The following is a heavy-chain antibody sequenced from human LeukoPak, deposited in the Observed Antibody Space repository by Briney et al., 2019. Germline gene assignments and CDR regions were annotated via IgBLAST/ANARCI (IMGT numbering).Heavy chain of an antibody. J-gene: IGHJ4*02. CDR3: AKPSGNYFPVAY. CDR2: ISGSGGKP. V-gene: IGHV3-23*01. D-gene: IGHD2/OR15-2a*01. Sequence: GGSLRLSCAASGFTVTSYGMSWVRQSPGEGLERVSMISGSGGKPYYADSVKGRSTISRDNSENTVYLQMNSLSAEDTAVYCCAKPSGNYFPVAYWGEGTLVTASS. CDR1: GFTVTSYG.